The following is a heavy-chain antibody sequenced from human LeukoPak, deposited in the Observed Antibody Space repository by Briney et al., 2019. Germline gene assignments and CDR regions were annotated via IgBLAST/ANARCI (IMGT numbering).Heavy chain of an antibody. D-gene: IGHD2-15*01. V-gene: IGHV3-23*01. CDR3: AKEGYCSGGSCYYFDY. Sequence: PGGSLRLSCAASGFTFSSYAMSWVRQAPGKGLEWVSAISGSGGSTYYADSVKGRFTISRDNSKNTLYLQMNSLRAEGTAVYYCAKEGYCSGGSCYYFDYWGQGTLVTVSS. CDR2: ISGSGGST. J-gene: IGHJ4*02. CDR1: GFTFSSYA.